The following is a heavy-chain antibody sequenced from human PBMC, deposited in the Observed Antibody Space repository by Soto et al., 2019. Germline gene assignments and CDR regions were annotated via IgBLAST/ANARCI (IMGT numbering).Heavy chain of an antibody. CDR3: ARVPDYGDYGMDV. CDR2: IWYDGSNK. CDR1: GFTFSSYG. D-gene: IGHD4-17*01. Sequence: QVQLVESGGGVVQPGRSLRLSCAASGFTFSSYGMHWVRQAPGKGLEWVAVIWYDGSNKYYADSVKGRFTISRDNSKNTLYLQMNSLRAEDTAVYYCARVPDYGDYGMDVWGQGTTVTVSS. V-gene: IGHV3-33*01. J-gene: IGHJ6*02.